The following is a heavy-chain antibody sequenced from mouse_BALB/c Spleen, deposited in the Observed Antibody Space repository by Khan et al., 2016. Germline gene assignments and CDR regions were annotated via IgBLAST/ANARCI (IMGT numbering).Heavy chain of an antibody. CDR1: GYTFTSYW. CDR2: IDPSDSET. J-gene: IGHJ2*01. D-gene: IGHD2-14*01. V-gene: IGHV1-61*01. Sequence: QVQLQQPGAELVRPGASVKLSCKASGYTFTSYWMNWVKQRPGQGLEWIGMIDPSDSETHYNQMFKDKATLTVDKSSSTAYMQLSSRTSEDSAVYYGAGGVRRRSYYVGHWGQGTTLTVSS. CDR3: AGGVRRRSYYVGH.